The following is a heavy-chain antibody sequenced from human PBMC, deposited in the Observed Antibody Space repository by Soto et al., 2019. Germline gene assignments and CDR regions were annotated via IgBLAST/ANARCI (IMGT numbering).Heavy chain of an antibody. V-gene: IGHV5-51*01. CDR3: ARQGAPRRYFDY. Sequence: ESLKISCKGSGYSFTSYWIGWVRQMPGKGLEWMGIIYPGDSDTRYSPSFKGQVTISADKSISTAYLQWNSLKASDTAMYYCARQGAPRRYFDYWGKGALVTLSS. CDR2: IYPGDSDT. D-gene: IGHD6-6*01. CDR1: GYSFTSYW. J-gene: IGHJ4*02.